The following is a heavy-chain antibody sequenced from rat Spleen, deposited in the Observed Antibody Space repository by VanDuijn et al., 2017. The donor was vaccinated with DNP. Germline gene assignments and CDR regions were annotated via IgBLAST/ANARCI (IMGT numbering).Heavy chain of an antibody. V-gene: IGHV5-7*01. Sequence: EVQLVESGGGLVQPGRSMKLSCAASGFTFSNYDMAWVRQAPKKGLEWVATISYDGTRTYYRASVKGRFTISRDNGKSTLYLQMESLKSEDTATYYCARHGRRVFDYWGQGVMVTVSS. J-gene: IGHJ2*01. CDR1: GFTFSNYD. CDR2: ISYDGTRT. CDR3: ARHGRRVFDY. D-gene: IGHD1-11*01.